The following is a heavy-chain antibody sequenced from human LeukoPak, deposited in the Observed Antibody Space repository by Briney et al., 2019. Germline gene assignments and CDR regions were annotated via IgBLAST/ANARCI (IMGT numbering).Heavy chain of an antibody. CDR1: GFTFSSYW. CDR3: ARDKGDGYNFYGMDV. CDR2: INQDGREK. V-gene: IGHV3-7*04. J-gene: IGHJ6*02. Sequence: EGSLRLSCAASGFTFSSYWMTWVRQAPGKGPEWVANINQDGREKHYVDSLTGRFTISRDNAKNSLYLQMSSLRVEDTAVYYCARDKGDGYNFYGMDVWGQGTTVTVSS. D-gene: IGHD5-24*01.